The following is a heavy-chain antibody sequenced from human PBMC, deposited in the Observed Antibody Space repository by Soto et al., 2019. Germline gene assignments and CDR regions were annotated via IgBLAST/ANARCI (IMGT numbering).Heavy chain of an antibody. Sequence: ASVKVSCKASGYSFTTYGISWVRQAAGQGLEWMGWISGYNGDTNNAQKFQDRVTMTIDRSTTTAYLELRSLTSDDTAVYYCAKNGHPPYYYYGMDVWG. CDR3: AKNGHPPYYYYGMDV. V-gene: IGHV1-18*01. CDR1: GYSFTTYG. D-gene: IGHD2-8*01. J-gene: IGHJ6*02. CDR2: ISGYNGDT.